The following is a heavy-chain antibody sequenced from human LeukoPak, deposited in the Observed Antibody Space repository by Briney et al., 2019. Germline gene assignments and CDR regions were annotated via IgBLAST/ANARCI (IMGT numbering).Heavy chain of an antibody. CDR3: AKDSLNWFGESIS. D-gene: IGHD3-10*01. CDR1: GFTFSRYS. Sequence: GGSLRLSCAASGFTFSRYSMNWVRQAPGKGVEWVSYISRSSSYIYYADSVKGRFTISRDNSKNTLYLQMNSLRAEDTAVYYCAKDSLNWFGESISWGQGTLVTVSS. J-gene: IGHJ5*02. V-gene: IGHV3-21*04. CDR2: ISRSSSYI.